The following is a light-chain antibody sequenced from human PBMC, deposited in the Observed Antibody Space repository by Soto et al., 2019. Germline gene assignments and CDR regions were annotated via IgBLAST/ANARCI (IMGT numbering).Light chain of an antibody. V-gene: IGKV3-15*01. CDR3: QQYKNWPL. Sequence: EIVLTQSPGTLSLSPGERATLSCRTSLSVSVYLDWYQQKPGQAPRLLLYGASTRATGIPVRFSGSGFGTEFTLTISSLQSEDFAVYYCQQYKNWPLFGQGTRLEI. CDR1: LSVSVY. CDR2: GAS. J-gene: IGKJ5*01.